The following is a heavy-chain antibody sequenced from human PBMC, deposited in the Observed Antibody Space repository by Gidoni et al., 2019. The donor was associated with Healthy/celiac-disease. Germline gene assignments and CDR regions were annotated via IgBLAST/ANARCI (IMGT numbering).Heavy chain of an antibody. D-gene: IGHD6-19*01. V-gene: IGHV3-48*04. CDR3: ARPIAVAGFDY. CDR2: ISSSSSTI. CDR1: GFTFSSYS. J-gene: IGHJ4*02. Sequence: EVQLVESGGGLVQPGGSLRLSCAASGFTFSSYSMNWVRQAPGKGLEWVSYISSSSSTIYYADSVKGRFTISRDNAKNSLYLQMNSLRAEDTAVYYCARPIAVAGFDYWGQGTLVTVSS.